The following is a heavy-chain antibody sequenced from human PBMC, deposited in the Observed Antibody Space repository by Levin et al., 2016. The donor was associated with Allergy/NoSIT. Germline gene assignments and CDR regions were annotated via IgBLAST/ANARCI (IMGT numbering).Heavy chain of an antibody. J-gene: IGHJ5*02. CDR3: ANTLQGVYGSGSYYTDNWFDP. V-gene: IGHV1-69*06. D-gene: IGHD3-10*01. Sequence: WVRQAPGQGLEWMGGIIPIFGTANYAQKFQGRVTITADKSTSTAYMELSSLRSEDTAVYYCANTLQGVYGSGSYYTDNWFDPWGQGTLVTVSS. CDR2: IIPIFGTA.